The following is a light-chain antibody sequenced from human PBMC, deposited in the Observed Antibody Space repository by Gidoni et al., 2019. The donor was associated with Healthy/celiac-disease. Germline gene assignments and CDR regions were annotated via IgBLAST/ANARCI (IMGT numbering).Light chain of an antibody. CDR3: QSYDSSNRDVV. J-gene: IGLJ2*01. CDR1: SGSIASNY. Sequence: FMLTQPHSVSESPGKTVTISCTRSSGSIASNYVQWYQQRPGSAPTPVIYEANQRPSGVPDRFSGSIDSSSNSASLTISGLKTEDEADYYCQSYDSSNRDVVFGGGTKLTVL. V-gene: IGLV6-57*04. CDR2: EAN.